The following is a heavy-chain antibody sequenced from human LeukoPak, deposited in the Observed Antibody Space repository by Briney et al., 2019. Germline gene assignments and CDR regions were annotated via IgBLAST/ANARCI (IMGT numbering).Heavy chain of an antibody. Sequence: GGSLRLSCAASGFTFSSYWMNWVRQAPGKGLEWVSYISSSGSTIYYADSVKGRFTISRDNAKNSLYLQMNSLRAEDTAVYYCARDPPYGDYDDYWGQGTLVTVSS. D-gene: IGHD4-17*01. V-gene: IGHV3-48*04. CDR2: ISSSGSTI. CDR1: GFTFSSYW. CDR3: ARDPPYGDYDDY. J-gene: IGHJ4*02.